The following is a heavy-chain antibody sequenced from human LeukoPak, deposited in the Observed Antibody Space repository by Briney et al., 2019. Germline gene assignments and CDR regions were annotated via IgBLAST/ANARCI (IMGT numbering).Heavy chain of an antibody. CDR2: INHSGST. V-gene: IGHV4-34*01. CDR3: ARGRGYYNY. D-gene: IGHD3-22*01. J-gene: IGHJ4*02. Sequence: SETLSLTCAVYGGSFSDYYWSWIRQPPGKGLEWIGEINHSGSTNYNPSLKSRVTISVDTSKNQFSLKLSSVTAADTAVYYCARGRGYYNYWGQGTLVTVSS. CDR1: GGSFSDYY.